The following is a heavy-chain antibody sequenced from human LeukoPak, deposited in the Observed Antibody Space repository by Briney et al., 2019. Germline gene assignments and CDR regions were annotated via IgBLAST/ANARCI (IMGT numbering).Heavy chain of an antibody. Sequence: GGSLRLSCAASGFTFSTYAMSWVRQAPGKGLEWVSGISGSGGSTYYADSVEGRFSISRDNSKNTLYLQMSSLRAEDTAVYYCAKNGYSYGLYDAFDIWGQGTMVTVSS. CDR2: ISGSGGST. D-gene: IGHD5-18*01. CDR3: AKNGYSYGLYDAFDI. V-gene: IGHV3-23*01. CDR1: GFTFSTYA. J-gene: IGHJ3*02.